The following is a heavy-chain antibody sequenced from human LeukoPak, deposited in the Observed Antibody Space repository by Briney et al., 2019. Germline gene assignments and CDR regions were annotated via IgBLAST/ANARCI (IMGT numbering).Heavy chain of an antibody. CDR3: AREVRMTTVMDY. CDR2: IYTSGST. Sequence: PSETLSLTCTVSGGSIGSYYWSWIRQPPGKGLGWIGRIYTSGSTNYNPSLKSRVTMSVDTSKNQFSLKLSSATAADTAVYYCAREVRMTTVMDYWGQGTLVTVSS. CDR1: GGSIGSYY. J-gene: IGHJ4*02. V-gene: IGHV4-4*07. D-gene: IGHD4-11*01.